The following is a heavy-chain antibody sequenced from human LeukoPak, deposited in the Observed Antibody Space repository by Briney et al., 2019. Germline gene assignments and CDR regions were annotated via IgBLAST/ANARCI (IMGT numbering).Heavy chain of an antibody. CDR1: GFSDSDNH. J-gene: IGHJ3*02. V-gene: IGHV3-53*01. CDR3: ARGGAYGSGNHYKGGAFDI. CDR2: IYRGGST. Sequence: GGSLTLSCATSGFSDSDNHMPWVRQAPGKGLEWFAVIYRGGSTYYADSVEGRFTISRDNSKSMVYLQMNSLRVEDTAVYYCARGGAYGSGNHYKGGAFDIWGQGTMVTVSS. D-gene: IGHD3-10*01.